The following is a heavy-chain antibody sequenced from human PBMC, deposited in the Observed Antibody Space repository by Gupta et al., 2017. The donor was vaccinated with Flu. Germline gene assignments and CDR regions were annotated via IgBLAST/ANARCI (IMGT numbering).Heavy chain of an antibody. CDR2: IWYDGSNK. J-gene: IGHJ4*02. CDR1: SSYG. V-gene: IGHV3-33*01. Sequence: SSYGMHWVRQAPGKGLEWVAVIWYDGSNKYYADSVKGRFTISRDNSKNTLYLQMNSLRAEDTAVYYCARVPTYGDYTPFDYWGQGTLVTVS. D-gene: IGHD4-17*01. CDR3: ARVPTYGDYTPFDY.